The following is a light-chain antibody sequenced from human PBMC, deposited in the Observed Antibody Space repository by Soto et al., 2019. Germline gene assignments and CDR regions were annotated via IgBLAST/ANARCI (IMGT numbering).Light chain of an antibody. Sequence: QSVLTQPASVSGSPGQSITISCTGTNSDVGGYNYVSWYQQHPGKAPKLMIFEVSNRPSGVSNRFSGSKSGNTASLTISGLHAEDEADYYCSSYTSSSAFAVFGGGTKLTVL. CDR3: SSYTSSSAFAV. CDR1: NSDVGGYNY. V-gene: IGLV2-14*01. CDR2: EVS. J-gene: IGLJ2*01.